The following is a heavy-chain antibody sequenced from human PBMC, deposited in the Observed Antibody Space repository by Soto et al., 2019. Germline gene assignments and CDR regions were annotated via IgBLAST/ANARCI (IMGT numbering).Heavy chain of an antibody. CDR1: GGTFSSYA. Sequence: SVKVSCKASGGTFSSYAISWVRQAPGQGLEWMGGIIPIFGTANYAQKFQGRVTITADESTSTAYMELSSLRSEDTAVYYCAREGYCGGDCYSDGQSVLDYWGRG. J-gene: IGHJ4*02. D-gene: IGHD2-21*02. CDR3: AREGYCGGDCYSDGQSVLDY. V-gene: IGHV1-69*13. CDR2: IIPIFGTA.